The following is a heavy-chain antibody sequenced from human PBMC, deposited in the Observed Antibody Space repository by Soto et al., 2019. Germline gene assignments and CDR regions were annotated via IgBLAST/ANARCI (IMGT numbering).Heavy chain of an antibody. CDR2: MNPNSGNT. CDR3: ARVGGFTIFGVVIPGGYYYYMDV. V-gene: IGHV1-8*01. CDR1: GYTFTSYD. D-gene: IGHD3-3*01. J-gene: IGHJ6*03. Sequence: ASVKVSCTASGYTFTSYDINWVRQATGQGLEWMGWMNPNSGNTGYAQKFQGRVTMTRNTSISTAYMELSSLRSEDTAVYYCARVGGFTIFGVVIPGGYYYYMDVWGKGTTVTVSS.